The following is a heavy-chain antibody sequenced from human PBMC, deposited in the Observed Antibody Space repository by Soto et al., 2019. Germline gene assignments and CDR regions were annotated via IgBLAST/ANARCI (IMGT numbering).Heavy chain of an antibody. Sequence: SETLSLTCTVSGGSVSSNSYSWGWIRQSPGKGLEWIGIIYSTENTYYHPSLLSRVTISADTSKNQFSLKLTSLTAADTAVYYCARLGGYLQALDSWGQGTLVTVSS. CDR2: IYSTENT. J-gene: IGHJ4*02. V-gene: IGHV4-39*01. D-gene: IGHD3-22*01. CDR3: ARLGGYLQALDS. CDR1: GGSVSSNSYS.